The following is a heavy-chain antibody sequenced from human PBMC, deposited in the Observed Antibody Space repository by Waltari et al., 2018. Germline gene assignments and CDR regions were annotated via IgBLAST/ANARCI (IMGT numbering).Heavy chain of an antibody. D-gene: IGHD1-26*01. CDR1: GDSTNSNSW. CDR2: IHRSGRT. V-gene: IGHV4-4*02. J-gene: IGHJ1*01. Sequence: QVQLQQSGPGLVEPSGTLSLTCPVSGDSTNSNSWWSWVRQSPEKGLEWIGQIHRSGRTNYNPSFESRVTISADTSNNHFSLRLTSTTAADTAMYYCARDRGIGLFLDSWGQGTLVTVSP. CDR3: ARDRGIGLFLDS.